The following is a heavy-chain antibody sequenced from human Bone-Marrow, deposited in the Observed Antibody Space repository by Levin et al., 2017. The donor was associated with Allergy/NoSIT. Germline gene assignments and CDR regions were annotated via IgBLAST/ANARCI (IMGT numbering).Heavy chain of an antibody. V-gene: IGHV4-39*01. Sequence: SQTLSLTCTVSGGSISGSSYYWGWIRQSPGEGLEWIGSVYESGSTYYNPSLKSRVSISVDASKNQFSLKLSSVTAADTAVYFCATPTGGSSIYYFDYWGQGTLVTVSS. CDR2: VYESGST. CDR1: GGSISGSSYY. J-gene: IGHJ4*02. CDR3: ATPTGGSSIYYFDY. D-gene: IGHD7-27*01.